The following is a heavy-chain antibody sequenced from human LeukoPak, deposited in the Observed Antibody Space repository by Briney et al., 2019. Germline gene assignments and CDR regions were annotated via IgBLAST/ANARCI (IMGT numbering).Heavy chain of an antibody. CDR2: INPSGGST. CDR3: ARDLRINYDFWSGYYGGDYYYYYGMDV. Sequence: ASVKVSCKASGYTFTSYYMHWVRQAPGQGLEWMGIINPSGGSTSYAQKFQGRVTMTRDTSTSTVYMELSSLRSEDTAVYYCARDLRINYDFWSGYYGGDYYYYYGMDVWGQGTTVTASS. CDR1: GYTFTSYY. V-gene: IGHV1-46*01. J-gene: IGHJ6*02. D-gene: IGHD3-3*01.